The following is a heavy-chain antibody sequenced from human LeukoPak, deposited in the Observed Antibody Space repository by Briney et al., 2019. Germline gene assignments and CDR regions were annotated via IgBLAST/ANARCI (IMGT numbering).Heavy chain of an antibody. J-gene: IGHJ6*03. Sequence: PGGSLRPSCAASGFTFSSYSMNWVRQAPGKGLEWVSSISSSSSYIYYADSVKGRFTISRDNAKNSLYLQMNSLRAEDTAVYYCARAQPTHNSSGWYFLPRNYYYYMDVWGKGTTVTISS. V-gene: IGHV3-21*01. D-gene: IGHD6-19*01. CDR3: ARAQPTHNSSGWYFLPRNYYYYMDV. CDR2: ISSSSSYI. CDR1: GFTFSSYS.